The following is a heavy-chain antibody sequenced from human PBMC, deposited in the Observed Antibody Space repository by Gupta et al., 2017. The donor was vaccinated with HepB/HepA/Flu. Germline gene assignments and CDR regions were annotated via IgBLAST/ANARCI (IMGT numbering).Heavy chain of an antibody. V-gene: IGHV3-21*01. D-gene: IGHD3-3*01. CDR2: ISSSSSYI. Sequence: EVQLVESGGGLVKPGGSLRLSCAASGFTFSSYSMNWVRQAPGKGLEWVSSISSSSSYIYYADSVKGRFTISRDNAKNSLYLQMNSLRAEDTAVYYCARGIGRFLEWLRGDWFDPWGQGTLVTVSS. J-gene: IGHJ5*02. CDR3: ARGIGRFLEWLRGDWFDP. CDR1: GFTFSSYS.